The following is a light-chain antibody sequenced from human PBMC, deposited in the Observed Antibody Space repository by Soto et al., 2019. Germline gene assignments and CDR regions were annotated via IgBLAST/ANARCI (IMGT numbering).Light chain of an antibody. CDR3: SSYAGSNNVV. CDR2: EVS. J-gene: IGLJ2*01. CDR1: SSDVGNYNF. V-gene: IGLV2-8*01. Sequence: QSVLTQPPSASGSPGQSVTISCTGTSSDVGNYNFVSWYQQHPGKAPKLIIYEVSKRPSGVPDRFSGSKSGNTASLTVSGLQAEDEADYYCSSYAGSNNVVFGGGTQLTVL.